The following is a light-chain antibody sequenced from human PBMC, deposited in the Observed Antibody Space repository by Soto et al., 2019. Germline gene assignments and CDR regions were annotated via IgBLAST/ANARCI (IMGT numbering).Light chain of an antibody. CDR3: QQYNNWPP. V-gene: IGKV3-15*01. Sequence: EIVLTQSAGAVCWSPGEIATLYCRASQSVSSSYLAWYQQNPGQAPRLLIYGASTRATGIPARFSGSGSGTEFTLTISSLQSEDFAVYYCQQYNNWPPFGQGTKVDIK. CDR1: QSVSSSY. CDR2: GAS. J-gene: IGKJ1*01.